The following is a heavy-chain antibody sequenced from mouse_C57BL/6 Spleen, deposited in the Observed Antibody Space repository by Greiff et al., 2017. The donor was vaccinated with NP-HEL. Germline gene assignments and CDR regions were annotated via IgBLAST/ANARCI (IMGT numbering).Heavy chain of an antibody. CDR1: GYTFTSYW. CDR2: IDPSDSYT. D-gene: IGHD1-1*02. Sequence: QVQLQQPGAELVMPGASVKLSCKASGYTFTSYWMHWVKQRPGQGLEWIGEIDPSDSYTNYNQKFKGKSTLTVDKSSSTAYMQLSSLTSEDSAVYYCARRGDVWLDYWGQGTTLTVSS. V-gene: IGHV1-69*01. CDR3: ARRGDVWLDY. J-gene: IGHJ2*01.